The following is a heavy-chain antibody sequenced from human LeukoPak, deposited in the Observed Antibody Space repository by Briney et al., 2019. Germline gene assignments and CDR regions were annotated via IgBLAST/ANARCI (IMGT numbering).Heavy chain of an antibody. CDR2: INHSGST. V-gene: IGHV4-34*01. CDR1: GGSFSGYY. D-gene: IGHD3-22*01. CDR3: ASTKWVVIHYYYGMGV. Sequence: SETLSLTCAVCGGSFSGYYWSWIRQPPGKGLEWIGEINHSGSTNYNPSLKSRVTISVDTSKNQFSLKLSSVTAADTAVYYCASTKWVVIHYYYGMGVWGQGTTVTVSS. J-gene: IGHJ6*02.